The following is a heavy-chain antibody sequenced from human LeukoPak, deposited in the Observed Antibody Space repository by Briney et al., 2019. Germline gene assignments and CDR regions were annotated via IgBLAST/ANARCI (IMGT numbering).Heavy chain of an antibody. CDR2: INWNGDSI. D-gene: IGHD3-9*01. CDR3: ARVPYYDILTGYYSGEFDI. Sequence: GGSPRLSCVGSAFTFDDFGMNWVRQVPGKGLEWVSGINWNGDSIGYADSVKGRFTISRDNAKNSLYLEMNSLRAEDTALYHCARVPYYDILTGYYSGEFDIWGRGTMVTVSS. J-gene: IGHJ3*02. V-gene: IGHV3-20*01. CDR1: AFTFDDFG.